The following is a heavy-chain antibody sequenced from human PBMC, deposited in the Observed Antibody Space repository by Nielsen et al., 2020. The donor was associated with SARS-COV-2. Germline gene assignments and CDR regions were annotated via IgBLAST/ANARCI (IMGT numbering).Heavy chain of an antibody. D-gene: IGHD3-10*01. Sequence: GESLKISCVGSGFTFSRYTMHWVRQAPGKGLEWVAAISYDGSHKYYADSVKGRFTFSRDNSKNTLSLQMNSLRAEDTAVYYCARESLSFGGYFYGMDVWGQGTTVTVSS. V-gene: IGHV3-30*04. J-gene: IGHJ6*02. CDR2: ISYDGSHK. CDR1: GFTFSRYT. CDR3: ARESLSFGGYFYGMDV.